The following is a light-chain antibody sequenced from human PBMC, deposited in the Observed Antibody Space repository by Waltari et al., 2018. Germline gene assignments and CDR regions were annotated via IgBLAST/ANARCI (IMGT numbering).Light chain of an antibody. CDR1: QNIRTY. Sequence: DIQMTQSPSSLSASVGDTVTVTWRASQNIRTYLNWYQQKTAKAPKLLLYGASTLQRGVPSRFRGSASGTEFTLTVTNLQPDDFATYFCQQSFSSPWTFGQGTTVNI. V-gene: IGKV1-39*01. CDR2: GAS. CDR3: QQSFSSPWT. J-gene: IGKJ1*01.